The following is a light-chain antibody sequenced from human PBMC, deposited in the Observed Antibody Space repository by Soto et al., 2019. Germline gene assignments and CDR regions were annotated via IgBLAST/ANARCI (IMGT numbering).Light chain of an antibody. CDR3: QQSNNFPLT. CDR1: QGISSW. Sequence: DIQMTQSPSSVSASVGDRVTITCRASQGISSWLVWYQQKPGKAPKLLIYAASSLQSGVPSRFSGSGSGTDFTLTISRLQPEDFATYYCQQSNNFPLTFGGGTKV. J-gene: IGKJ4*01. CDR2: AAS. V-gene: IGKV1-12*01.